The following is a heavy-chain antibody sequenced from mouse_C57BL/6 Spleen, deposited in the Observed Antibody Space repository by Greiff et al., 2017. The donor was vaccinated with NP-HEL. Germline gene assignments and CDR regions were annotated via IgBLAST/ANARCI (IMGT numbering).Heavy chain of an antibody. Sequence: LVESGPELVKPGASVKISCKASGYTFTDYYINWVKQRPGQGLEWIGWIYPGSGNTKYNERFKGKATLTVDTSSSTAYMQLSSLTSEDSAVYFCARGDTTVTLDYFDYWGQGTTLTVSS. J-gene: IGHJ2*01. CDR1: GYTFTDYY. V-gene: IGHV1-84*01. D-gene: IGHD1-1*01. CDR3: ARGDTTVTLDYFDY. CDR2: IYPGSGNT.